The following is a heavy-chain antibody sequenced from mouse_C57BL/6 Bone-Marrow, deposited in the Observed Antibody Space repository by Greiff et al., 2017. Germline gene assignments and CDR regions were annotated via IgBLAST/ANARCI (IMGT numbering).Heavy chain of an antibody. CDR1: GYTFTSYW. CDR3: ARSAGLRRPYDLDY. D-gene: IGHD2-2*01. CDR2: IGPSASYS. J-gene: IGHJ2*01. Sequence: QVQLQQPGAELVMPGASVTLSCMASGYTFTSYWMHWVRQWPGQGLEWIGEIGPSASYSNYHQQFKGKSTFTVAQSSSTAYMQLSSLTSEDSAVYYCARSAGLRRPYDLDYWGQGTTLTVSS. V-gene: IGHV1-69*01.